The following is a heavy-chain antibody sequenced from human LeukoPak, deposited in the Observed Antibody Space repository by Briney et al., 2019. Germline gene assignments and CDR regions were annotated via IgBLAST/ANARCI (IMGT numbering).Heavy chain of an antibody. J-gene: IGHJ5*02. Sequence: SETLSLTCTVSGGSISNYYWSWVRQPPGKGLEWIGYIYYSGTTNYNPSLESRVTISVDTSKNQFSLKLSSVTAADTAVYYCARHPYYKYNWFDPWGQGTLVTVSS. CDR1: GGSISNYY. CDR2: IYYSGTT. CDR3: ARHPYYKYNWFDP. V-gene: IGHV4-59*08. D-gene: IGHD2-21*01.